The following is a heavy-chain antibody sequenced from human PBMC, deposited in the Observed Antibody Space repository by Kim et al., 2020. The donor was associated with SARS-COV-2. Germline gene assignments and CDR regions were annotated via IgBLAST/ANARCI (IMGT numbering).Heavy chain of an antibody. CDR3: ARHGSPRDVITIFGVVMGPRFDY. CDR2: IYYSGST. J-gene: IGHJ4*02. CDR1: GGSISSSSYY. Sequence: SETLSLTCTVSGGSISSSSYYWGWIRQPPGKGLEWIGSIYYSGSTYYNPSLKSRVTISVDTSKNQFSLKLSSVTAADTAVYYCARHGSPRDVITIFGVVMGPRFDYWGQGTLVTVSS. V-gene: IGHV4-39*01. D-gene: IGHD3-3*01.